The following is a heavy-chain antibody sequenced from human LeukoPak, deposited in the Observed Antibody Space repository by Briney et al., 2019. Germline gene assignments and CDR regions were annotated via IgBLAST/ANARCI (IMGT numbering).Heavy chain of an antibody. J-gene: IGHJ4*02. D-gene: IGHD3-10*01. CDR2: IWHDGSNK. CDR1: GFSFSTYG. CDR3: ARYASGSGPDY. V-gene: IGHV3-33*01. Sequence: GGSLRLSCAASGFSFSTYGMHWVRQAPGKGLEWVGVIWHDGSNKFYADSVKGRFTISRDNSKNTLYLQMNSLRAEDTAVYYCARYASGSGPDYWGQGTLVSVSS.